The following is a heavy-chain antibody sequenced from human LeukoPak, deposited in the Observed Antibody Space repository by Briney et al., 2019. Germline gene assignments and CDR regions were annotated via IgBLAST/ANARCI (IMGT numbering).Heavy chain of an antibody. CDR2: INHSGST. CDR3: ARRLKPIAVAGTFTRNRSKNHFDY. CDR1: GGSISSYY. Sequence: SETLSLTCTVSGGSISSYYWSWIRQPPGKGLEWIGEINHSGSTNYNPSLKSRVTISVDTPKNQFSLKLSSVTAADTAVYYCARRLKPIAVAGTFTRNRSKNHFDYWGQGTLVTVSS. J-gene: IGHJ4*02. V-gene: IGHV4-34*01. D-gene: IGHD6-19*01.